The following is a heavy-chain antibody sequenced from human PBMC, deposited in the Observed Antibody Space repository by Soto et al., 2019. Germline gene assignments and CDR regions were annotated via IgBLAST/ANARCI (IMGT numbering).Heavy chain of an antibody. J-gene: IGHJ5*02. CDR2: IHSSSTTM. D-gene: IGHD2-15*01. Sequence: GGSLRLSCAASGFTFTTFSMDWVRQAPGKGLEWVSYIHSSSTTMFYADSVKGRFTVSRDNAKNSLYLQMNSLRVEDTAVYYCARGNYCSGDRCTDGPNWFGPWGRGTLVTVSS. CDR1: GFTFTTFS. V-gene: IGHV3-48*01. CDR3: ARGNYCSGDRCTDGPNWFGP.